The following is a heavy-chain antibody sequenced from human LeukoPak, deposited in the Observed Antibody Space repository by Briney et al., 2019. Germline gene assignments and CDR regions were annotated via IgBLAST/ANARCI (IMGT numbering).Heavy chain of an antibody. CDR3: TKDARRTSGWYFFDY. J-gene: IGHJ4*02. CDR1: GFTFSSYA. Sequence: GGSLRLSCTASGFTFSSYAMNWVRQAPGKGLEWVSGIGAGGTFTYYADSVKGRFTTSRDNSKNTLFLQMNSLRAEDTAVYYCTKDARRTSGWYFFDYWGQGTLVTVSS. V-gene: IGHV3-23*01. D-gene: IGHD6-19*01. CDR2: IGAGGTFT.